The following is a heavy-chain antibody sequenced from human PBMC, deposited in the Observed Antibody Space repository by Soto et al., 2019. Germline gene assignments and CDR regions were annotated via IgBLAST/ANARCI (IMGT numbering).Heavy chain of an antibody. D-gene: IGHD2-15*01. V-gene: IGHV3-11*06. Sequence: GGSLRLSCAASGFTFSDYYMSWIRQAPGKGLEWVSYISSSSSYTNYADSVKGRFTISRDNAKNSLYLQMNSLRAEDTAVYYCAREGRISTFDYWGQGTLVTISS. CDR1: GFTFSDYY. CDR2: ISSSSSYT. CDR3: AREGRISTFDY. J-gene: IGHJ4*02.